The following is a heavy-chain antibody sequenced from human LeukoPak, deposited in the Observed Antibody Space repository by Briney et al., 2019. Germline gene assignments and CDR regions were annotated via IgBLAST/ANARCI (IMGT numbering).Heavy chain of an antibody. Sequence: GGSLRLSCAASGFTFSSYSMNWVRQAPGKGLEWVSSISSSSSYIYYADSVKGRFTISGDNAKNSLYLQMNSLRAEDTAVYYCASSPSANGLDWFDPWGQGTLVTVSS. CDR2: ISSSSSYI. V-gene: IGHV3-21*01. J-gene: IGHJ5*02. CDR1: GFTFSSYS. D-gene: IGHD3/OR15-3a*01. CDR3: ASSPSANGLDWFDP.